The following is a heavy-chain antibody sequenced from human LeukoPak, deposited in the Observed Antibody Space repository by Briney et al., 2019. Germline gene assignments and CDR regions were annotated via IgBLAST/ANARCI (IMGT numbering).Heavy chain of an antibody. Sequence: KSSETLSLTCTVSGGSISSYYWSWIRQPAGKGLEWIGRIYTSGSTNYNPSLKSRVTMSVDTSKNQFSLKLSSVTAADTAVYYCAREDSSGWYGVYYYYGMDVWGQGTTVTVSS. CDR3: AREDSSGWYGVYYYYGMDV. V-gene: IGHV4-4*07. CDR1: GGSISSYY. CDR2: IYTSGST. J-gene: IGHJ6*02. D-gene: IGHD6-19*01.